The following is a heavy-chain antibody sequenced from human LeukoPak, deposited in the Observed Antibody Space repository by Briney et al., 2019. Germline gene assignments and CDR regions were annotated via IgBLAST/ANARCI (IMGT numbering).Heavy chain of an antibody. CDR1: GLTFSSYA. CDR2: ISGSGGST. V-gene: IGHV3-23*01. J-gene: IGHJ4*02. D-gene: IGHD3-10*01. Sequence: GGSLRLSCAASGLTFSSYAMSWVRQAPGKGLEWVSAISGSGGSTYYADSVKGRFTISRDNSKNTLYLQMNSLRAEDTAAYYCAKDPRRLWFGELNSYFDYWGQGTLVTVSS. CDR3: AKDPRRLWFGELNSYFDY.